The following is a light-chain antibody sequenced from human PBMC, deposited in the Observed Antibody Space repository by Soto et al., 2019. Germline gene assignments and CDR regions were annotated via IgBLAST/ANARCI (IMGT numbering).Light chain of an antibody. CDR2: GAS. CDR3: LLYGSSPPRT. Sequence: EIVLTQSPGTLSLSPGERATLSCRASQSVSSSYLGWYQQKPGQAPRLLIYGASSRATGIPDRFSGSGSGTHYTLTIARLEPEDFAVYYCLLYGSSPPRTFGRGSTVESK. V-gene: IGKV3-20*01. CDR1: QSVSSSY. J-gene: IGKJ1*01.